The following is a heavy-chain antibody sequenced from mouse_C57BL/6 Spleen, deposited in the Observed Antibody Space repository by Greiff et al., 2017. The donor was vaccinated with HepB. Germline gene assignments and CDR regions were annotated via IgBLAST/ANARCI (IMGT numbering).Heavy chain of an antibody. V-gene: IGHV7-3*01. Sequence: DVMLVESGGGLVQPGGSLILSCAASGFTFTDYYMSWVRQPPGKALEWLGFIRNKANGYTTEYSASVKGRFTISRDNSQSILYLQMNALRAEDSATYYCAISGSYYDYAWFAYWGQGTLVTVSA. D-gene: IGHD2-4*01. CDR1: GFTFTDYY. CDR2: IRNKANGYTT. J-gene: IGHJ3*01. CDR3: AISGSYYDYAWFAY.